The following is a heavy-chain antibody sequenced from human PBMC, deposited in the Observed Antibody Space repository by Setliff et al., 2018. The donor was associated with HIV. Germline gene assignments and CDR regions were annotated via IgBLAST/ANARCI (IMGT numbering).Heavy chain of an antibody. CDR1: GYTFTSKH. CDR3: AGPIHSLGYDSSGFGAFDI. J-gene: IGHJ3*02. V-gene: IGHV1-8*01. Sequence: ASVKVSCKASGYTFTSKHINWVRQATGQGLEWLGWMDPSSAATGYAQKFQGRVTLTRDTSINTAYMELSSLTSDDTAVYYCAGPIHSLGYDSSGFGAFDIWGQGTMVTVSS. CDR2: MDPSSAAT. D-gene: IGHD3-22*01.